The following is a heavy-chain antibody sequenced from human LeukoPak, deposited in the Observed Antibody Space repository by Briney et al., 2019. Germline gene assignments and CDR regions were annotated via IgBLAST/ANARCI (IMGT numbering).Heavy chain of an antibody. CDR3: FLPLHDY. CDR2: ISYDGSNK. V-gene: IGHV3-30-3*01. J-gene: IGHJ4*02. Sequence: GGSLRLSCAASGFTFSDYYMSWIRQAPGKGLEWVAVISYDGSNKYYADSVKGRFTISRDNSKNTLYLQMNSLRAEDTAVYYCFLPLHDYWGQGTLVTVSS. CDR1: GFTFSDYY.